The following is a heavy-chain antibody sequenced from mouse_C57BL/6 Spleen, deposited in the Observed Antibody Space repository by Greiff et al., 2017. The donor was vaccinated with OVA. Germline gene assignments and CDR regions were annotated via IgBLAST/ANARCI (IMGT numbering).Heavy chain of an antibody. J-gene: IGHJ4*01. CDR3: ARQLYYYAMDY. CDR1: GYSITSGYY. D-gene: IGHD4-1*02. CDR2: ISYDGSN. Sequence: EVKVEESGPGLVKPSQSLSLTCSVTGYSITSGYYWNWIRQFPGNKLEWMGYISYDGSNNYNPSLKNRISITRDTSKNQFFLKLNSVTTEDTATYYCARQLYYYAMDYWGQGTSVTVSS. V-gene: IGHV3-6*01.